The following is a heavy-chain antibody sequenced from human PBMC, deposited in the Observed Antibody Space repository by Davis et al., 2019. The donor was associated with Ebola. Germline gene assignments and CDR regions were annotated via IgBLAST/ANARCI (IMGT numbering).Heavy chain of an antibody. CDR3: ARHGIVVAGAANPGGFAY. V-gene: IGHV4-59*08. CDR2: IQNSGSP. D-gene: IGHD2-15*01. Sequence: MPSETLSLTCSVSGGSISTYYWNWIRQPPGKGLEWLGCIQNSGSPIYNPSLKSRVTISVDTSKNQFSLNLSSLTAADTAVYYCARHGIVVAGAANPGGFAYWGQGTLVTVSS. CDR1: GGSISTYY. J-gene: IGHJ4*02.